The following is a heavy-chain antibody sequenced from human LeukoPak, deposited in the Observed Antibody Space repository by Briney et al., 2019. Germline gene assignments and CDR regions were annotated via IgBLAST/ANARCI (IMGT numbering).Heavy chain of an antibody. Sequence: PGGSLRLSCAASGITFSSYAMHWVRQAPGKGLEWVAVISYDGSNKYYADSVKGRFTISRDNSKNTLYLQMNSLRAEDTAVYYCARDEHSSGYSALSRFDYWGQGTLVTVSS. CDR1: GITFSSYA. V-gene: IGHV3-30*04. CDR2: ISYDGSNK. CDR3: ARDEHSSGYSALSRFDY. D-gene: IGHD3-22*01. J-gene: IGHJ4*02.